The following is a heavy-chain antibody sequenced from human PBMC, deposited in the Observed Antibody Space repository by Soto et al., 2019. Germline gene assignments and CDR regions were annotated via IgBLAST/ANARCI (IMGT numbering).Heavy chain of an antibody. CDR3: AKDRGSYGSADDAFDI. J-gene: IGHJ3*02. Sequence: GGSLRLSCAASGFTFSSYAMSWVRQAPGKGLEWVSAISGSGGSTYYADSVKGRFTISRDNSKNTLYLQMNSLRAEDTAVYYCAKDRGSYGSADDAFDIWAKGQWSPSPQ. CDR2: ISGSGGST. D-gene: IGHD1-26*01. V-gene: IGHV3-23*01. CDR1: GFTFSSYA.